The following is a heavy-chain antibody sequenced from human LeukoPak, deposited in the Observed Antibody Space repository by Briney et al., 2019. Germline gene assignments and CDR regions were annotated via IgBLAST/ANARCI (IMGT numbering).Heavy chain of an antibody. CDR2: ISSSGSTI. CDR3: ARRSVAYSYYSSGYSPVYYFDY. CDR1: GFTFSSYE. J-gene: IGHJ4*02. V-gene: IGHV3-48*03. D-gene: IGHD3-22*01. Sequence: GGSLRLSCAASGFTFSSYEMNWVRQAPGKGLEWVSYISSSGSTIYYADSVKGRFTISRDNAKNSLYLQMNSLRAEDTAVYYCARRSVAYSYYSSGYSPVYYFDYWGQGTLVTVSS.